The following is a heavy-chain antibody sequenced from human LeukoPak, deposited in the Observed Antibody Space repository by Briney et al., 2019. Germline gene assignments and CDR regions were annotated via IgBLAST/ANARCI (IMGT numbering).Heavy chain of an antibody. CDR2: IYSSEYT. Sequence: SETLSLTCTVSGGSVSNFYWSWIRQPPGKGLEWIGYIYSSEYTNYNPSLKSRVTISADTSTNQVSLKLTSVTAADTAVFYCARGGGGYHADYWGQGTLVTVSS. V-gene: IGHV4-59*02. J-gene: IGHJ4*02. CDR1: GGSVSNFY. CDR3: ARGGGGYHADY. D-gene: IGHD2-15*01.